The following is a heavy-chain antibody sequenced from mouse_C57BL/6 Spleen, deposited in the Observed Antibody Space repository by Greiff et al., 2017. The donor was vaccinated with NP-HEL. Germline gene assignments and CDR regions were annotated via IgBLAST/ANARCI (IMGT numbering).Heavy chain of an antibody. Sequence: VQLQQSGPELVKPGASVKISCKASGYTFTDYYINWVKQRPGQGLEWIGWIFPGSGSTYYNEKFKGKATLTVDKSSSTAYMLLSSLTSEDSAVYFCARSEDYYGSSYTFYAMDYWGQGTSVTVSS. CDR2: IFPGSGST. CDR1: GYTFTDYY. J-gene: IGHJ4*01. V-gene: IGHV1-75*01. D-gene: IGHD1-1*01. CDR3: ARSEDYYGSSYTFYAMDY.